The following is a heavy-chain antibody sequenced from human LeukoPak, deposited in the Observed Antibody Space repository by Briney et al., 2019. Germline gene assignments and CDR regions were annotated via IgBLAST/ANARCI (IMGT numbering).Heavy chain of an antibody. J-gene: IGHJ4*02. CDR1: GGSISSSNYY. Sequence: SETLSLTSTVSGGSISSSNYYWGWIRQPPGKGLEWIGSIYSSGTTYYNPSLKSRVTMSVDTSKSQFSLKLSSVTAADTAVYYCASSFDYWGQGTLVTVSS. V-gene: IGHV4-39*01. CDR3: ASSFDY. CDR2: IYSSGTT.